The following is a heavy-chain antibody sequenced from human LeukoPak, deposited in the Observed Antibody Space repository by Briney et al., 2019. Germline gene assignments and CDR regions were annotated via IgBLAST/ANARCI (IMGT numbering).Heavy chain of an antibody. CDR3: AKDRDGGYSGSLGWFDP. D-gene: IGHD1-26*01. V-gene: IGHV3-23*01. CDR2: INGSGGST. CDR1: GFTFSSYA. Sequence: PGGSLRLSCAASGFTFSSYAMSWVRQAPGKGLEWVSAINGSGGSTYYADSVKGRFTISRDNSKNTLYLQMNSLRAEDTAVYYCAKDRDGGYSGSLGWFDPWGQGTMVTVSS. J-gene: IGHJ5*02.